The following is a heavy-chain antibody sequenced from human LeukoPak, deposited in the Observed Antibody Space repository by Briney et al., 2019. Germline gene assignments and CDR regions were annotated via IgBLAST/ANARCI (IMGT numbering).Heavy chain of an antibody. D-gene: IGHD2-15*01. CDR1: GGSITSGGYY. V-gene: IGHV4-31*03. Sequence: SQTLSLTCTVSGGSITSGGYYFSWVRQYPGKGLEWIGYIYYSGSAYYNPPLESRVSMPADTSKKQFSLRLTSVTAADTAIYFCARGGGVGCSGGSCFLDYWGPGTLVTVSS. CDR2: IYYSGSA. J-gene: IGHJ4*02. CDR3: ARGGGVGCSGGSCFLDY.